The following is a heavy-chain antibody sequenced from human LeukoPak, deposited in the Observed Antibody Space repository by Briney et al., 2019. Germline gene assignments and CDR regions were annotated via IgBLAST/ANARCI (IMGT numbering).Heavy chain of an antibody. J-gene: IGHJ4*02. D-gene: IGHD3-10*01. V-gene: IGHV3-66*01. Sequence: GGSLRLSCAASGFTFDDYAMHWVRQAPGKGLEWVSVIYSGGSTYYADSVKDRFTISRDNSKNMLYLQMNSLRAEDTAVYYCARGGDSLHYWGQGTLVTVSS. CDR2: IYSGGST. CDR1: GFTFDDYA. CDR3: ARGGDSLHY.